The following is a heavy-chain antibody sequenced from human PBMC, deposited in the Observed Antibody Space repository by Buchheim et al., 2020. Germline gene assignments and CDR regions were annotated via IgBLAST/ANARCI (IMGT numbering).Heavy chain of an antibody. CDR2: ISSSTSTI. J-gene: IGHJ4*02. CDR3: ARDSPTSIGYYPD. D-gene: IGHD3-22*01. V-gene: IGHV3-48*01. Sequence: EVQLVESGGGLVQPGGSLRLSCVASGFTFSSNSMNWVRQAPGKGLEWVSYISSSTSTIYYADSVKGRFTISSDNAKNSLFLQMNSLRAEDTAVYYCARDSPTSIGYYPDWGQGTL. CDR1: GFTFSSNS.